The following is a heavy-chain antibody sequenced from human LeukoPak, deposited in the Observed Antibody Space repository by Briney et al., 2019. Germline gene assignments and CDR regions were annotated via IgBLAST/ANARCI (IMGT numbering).Heavy chain of an antibody. J-gene: IGHJ4*02. CDR1: GGSISTSGYY. CDR2: IYYSGST. CDR3: ARVYCSSTSCDRFDY. Sequence: PSETLSLTCTVSGGSISTSGYYWGWIRQPPGKGMEWIGNIYYSGSTYYNPSLKSRVTISVDMSKNQFSLKLSSVTAADTAVYYCARVYCSSTSCDRFDYWGQGTLVTVSS. V-gene: IGHV4-39*07. D-gene: IGHD2-2*01.